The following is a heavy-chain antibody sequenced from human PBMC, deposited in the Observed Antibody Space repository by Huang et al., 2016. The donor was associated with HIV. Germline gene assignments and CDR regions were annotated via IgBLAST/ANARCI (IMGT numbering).Heavy chain of an antibody. CDR2: INHAGVT. V-gene: IGHV4-34*02. D-gene: IGHD3-16*01. CDR1: GGSFSGYF. CDR3: AREIMISFGGPFDS. J-gene: IGHJ5*01. Sequence: QVQLEQWGAGLLKPSETLSLTCAVYGGSFSGYFWNWIRQSPGKGLDGIGQINHAGVTDYNPSLKSRATISVDTSKNQFSLKLTSVTAADTAIYYCAREIMISFGGPFDSWGHGNLVTVSS.